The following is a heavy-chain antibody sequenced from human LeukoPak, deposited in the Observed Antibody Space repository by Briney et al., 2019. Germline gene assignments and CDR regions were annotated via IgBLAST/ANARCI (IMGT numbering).Heavy chain of an antibody. CDR2: ISSSSSYI. Sequence: GGSPRLSCAASGFTFSSYSMNWVRQAPGKGLEWVSSISSSSSYIYYADSVKGRFTISRDNAKNSLYLQMNSLRAEDTAVYYCARIGDYGDSSYYFDYWGQGTLVTVSS. D-gene: IGHD4-17*01. CDR1: GFTFSSYS. CDR3: ARIGDYGDSSYYFDY. V-gene: IGHV3-21*01. J-gene: IGHJ4*02.